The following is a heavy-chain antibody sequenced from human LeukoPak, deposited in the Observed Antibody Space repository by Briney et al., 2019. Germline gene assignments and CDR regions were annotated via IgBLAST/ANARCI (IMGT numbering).Heavy chain of an antibody. Sequence: GGSLRLSCATSGFTFSSYSMNWVRQAPGKGLEWVSSISSSSSYIYYADSVKGRFTISRDNAKNSLYLQMNSLRAEDTAVYYCARDGYCSGGSCYSDAFDIWGQGTMVTVSS. CDR1: GFTFSSYS. V-gene: IGHV3-21*01. CDR2: ISSSSSYI. J-gene: IGHJ3*02. D-gene: IGHD2-15*01. CDR3: ARDGYCSGGSCYSDAFDI.